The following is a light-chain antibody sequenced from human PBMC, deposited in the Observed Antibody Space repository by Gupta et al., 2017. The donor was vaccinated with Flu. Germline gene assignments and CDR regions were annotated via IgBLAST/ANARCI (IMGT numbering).Light chain of an antibody. CDR2: DAS. V-gene: IGKV1-33*01. CDR3: QQYHNLHSLT. J-gene: IGKJ4*01. CDR1: QDIGTY. Sequence: DLQITQSPNSLSASVGDRVTITCRASQDIGTYLNWYQQKATEAPKLLISDASNLETGVSSRFRGRGSGTDFTLTISSLQPEDLAIYYCQQYHNLHSLTFGGGTKVEIK.